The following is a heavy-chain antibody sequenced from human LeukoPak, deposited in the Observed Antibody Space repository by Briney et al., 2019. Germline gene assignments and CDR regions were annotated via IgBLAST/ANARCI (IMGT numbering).Heavy chain of an antibody. CDR3: AKDGQVGAIGYFYL. CDR2: VWSGGNNK. CDR1: GFIFSTYG. J-gene: IGHJ4*02. D-gene: IGHD1-26*01. Sequence: TGRSLRLSCAASGFIFSTYGMHWVRQAPGKWLEWVAVVWSGGNNKYYSDSVKGRFTISRDNSKNTLYLQMNSLRAEDTAVYYCAKDGQVGAIGYFYLRGQGILVTVRS. V-gene: IGHV3-33*06.